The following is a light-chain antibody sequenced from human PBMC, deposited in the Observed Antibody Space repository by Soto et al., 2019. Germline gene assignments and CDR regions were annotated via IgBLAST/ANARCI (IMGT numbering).Light chain of an antibody. CDR2: ASS. V-gene: IGKV1-39*01. J-gene: IGKJ1*01. CDR1: QSISNF. CDR3: QQSYSTPRA. Sequence: DIQMNQSPSSLSASVGDRVSITCRASQSISNFLNWYQHKPGKAPRLLIYASSILESGVPSRFSGSGSGTDFTLTISSLQPEDFATYYCQQSYSTPRAFGQGTKVELK.